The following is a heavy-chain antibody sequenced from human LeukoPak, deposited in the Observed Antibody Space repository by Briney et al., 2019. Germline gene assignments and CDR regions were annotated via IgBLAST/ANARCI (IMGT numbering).Heavy chain of an antibody. CDR3: ARVGLPTWYYYFDY. Sequence: ASVKVSCKASGYTFTSYGISWVRQAPGQGLEWMGWISAYNGNTNYAQKLQDRVTMTTDASTSTAYMELRSLRSDDTAVYYCARVGLPTWYYYFDYWGQGTLVTVSS. J-gene: IGHJ4*02. CDR1: GYTFTSYG. CDR2: ISAYNGNT. V-gene: IGHV1-18*01. D-gene: IGHD1-7*01.